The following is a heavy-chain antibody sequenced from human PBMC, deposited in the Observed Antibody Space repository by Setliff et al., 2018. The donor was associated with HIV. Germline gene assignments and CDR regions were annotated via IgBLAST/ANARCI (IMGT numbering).Heavy chain of an antibody. J-gene: IGHJ5*02. D-gene: IGHD2-21*02. CDR2: ISYSGST. CDR1: GYSLNSGYY. CDR3: ARSVVVVTVEWFDP. V-gene: IGHV4-38-2*01. Sequence: SETLSLTCAVSGYSLNSGYYWSWIRQPPGKGLEWIGYISYSGSTNYNPSLKSRVTISVDTSKNQFSLKLSSVTAADTAVYYCARSVVVVTVEWFDPWGQGTLVTVSS.